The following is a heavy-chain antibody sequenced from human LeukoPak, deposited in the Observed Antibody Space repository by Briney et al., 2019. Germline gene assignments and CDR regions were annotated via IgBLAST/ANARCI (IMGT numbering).Heavy chain of an antibody. J-gene: IGHJ6*03. CDR2: ISSSGSTI. Sequence: PGGSLRLSCAASGFTFSDYYMSWVRQAPGKGLEWVSYISSSGSTIYYADSVKGRFTISRDNAKNSLYLQLNSLRAEDPAAYYCARSDKNTVESYYSYSMDVWGKGNTVTVSS. CDR1: GFTFSDYY. D-gene: IGHD4-23*01. CDR3: ARSDKNTVESYYSYSMDV. V-gene: IGHV3-11*04.